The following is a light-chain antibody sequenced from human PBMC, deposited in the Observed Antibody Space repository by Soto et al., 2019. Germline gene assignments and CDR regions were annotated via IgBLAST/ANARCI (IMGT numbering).Light chain of an antibody. V-gene: IGKV3-11*01. J-gene: IGKJ5*01. Sequence: EIELTQSPGSLSLCPGEGGSLXCRASQSGSSYFGWYQQKPGQARRPLIYDASNGANGIPARFSGSGSGTDFTLIINSLEPEDFAVDYCQQRSSPTFGQGTRLEIK. CDR2: DAS. CDR1: QSGSSY. CDR3: QQRSSPT.